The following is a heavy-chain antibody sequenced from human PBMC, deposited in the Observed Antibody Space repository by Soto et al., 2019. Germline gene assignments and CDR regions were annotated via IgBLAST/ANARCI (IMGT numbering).Heavy chain of an antibody. Sequence: QVQLVQSGAEVKKPGSSVKVSYKASGGTFSSYAISWVRQAPGQGLEWMGGIIPIFGTANYAQKFQGRVTITADESTSTAYMELSSLRSEDTAVYYCARDRTYDSSGYYPNWFDPWGQGTLVTVSS. CDR3: ARDRTYDSSGYYPNWFDP. V-gene: IGHV1-69*01. D-gene: IGHD3-22*01. J-gene: IGHJ5*02. CDR1: GGTFSSYA. CDR2: IIPIFGTA.